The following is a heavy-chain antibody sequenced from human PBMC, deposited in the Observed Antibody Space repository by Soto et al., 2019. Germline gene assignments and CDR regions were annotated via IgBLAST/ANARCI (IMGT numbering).Heavy chain of an antibody. CDR1: GFTFSSYG. CDR3: AKDVAVAGYYFDY. J-gene: IGHJ4*02. D-gene: IGHD6-19*01. Sequence: PGGSLRLSCAASGFTFSSYGMHWVRQAPGKGLEWVAVISYDGSNKYYADSVKGRFTISRDNSKNTLYLQMNSLRAEDTAVYYCAKDVAVAGYYFDYWGQGTLVTVSS. CDR2: ISYDGSNK. V-gene: IGHV3-30*18.